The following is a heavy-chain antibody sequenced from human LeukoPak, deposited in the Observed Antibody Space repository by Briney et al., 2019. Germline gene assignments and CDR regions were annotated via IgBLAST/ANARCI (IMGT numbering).Heavy chain of an antibody. CDR1: GGSISSYY. J-gene: IGHJ4*02. CDR3: ARVTSGRFDY. Sequence: SETLSLTCTVSGGSISSYYWSWIRQPPGKGLEWIGCIYYSGSTNYNPSLKSRVTISVDTSKNQFSLKLSSVTAADTAVYYCARVTSGRFDYWGQGTLVTVSS. CDR2: IYYSGST. D-gene: IGHD3-10*01. V-gene: IGHV4-59*01.